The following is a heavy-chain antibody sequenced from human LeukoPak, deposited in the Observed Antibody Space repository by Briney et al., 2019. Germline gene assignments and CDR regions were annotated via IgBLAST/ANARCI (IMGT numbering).Heavy chain of an antibody. CDR1: GDSVSSNIAA. D-gene: IGHD4-17*01. CDR2: TYYRAKWYS. Sequence: SQTLSHTCAISGDSVSSNIAAWNWSRQSPSRGLEWLGRTYYRAKWYSDYAVSVKSRITINPDTSKNQFSLQLTSVTPEDTAVYYCARAYGHLDFWGQGTLVTVSS. V-gene: IGHV6-1*01. CDR3: ARAYGHLDF. J-gene: IGHJ4*02.